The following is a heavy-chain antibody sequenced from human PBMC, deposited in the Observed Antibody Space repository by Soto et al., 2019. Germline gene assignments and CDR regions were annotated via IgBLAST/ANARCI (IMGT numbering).Heavy chain of an antibody. CDR2: IFYSGST. CDR1: GGSISSSY. V-gene: IGHV4-59*01. D-gene: IGHD3-3*01. J-gene: IGHJ4*02. CDR3: ARVAARTIFGVVTDYFDD. Sequence: KPSETLSLTCSVSGGSISSSYWSWIRQSPGKGLEWIGYIFYSGSTNYNPSLKSRVTISVDTSKNQFSLKLNSVTAADTAMYYCARVAARTIFGVVTDYFDDWGQGTLVTVSS.